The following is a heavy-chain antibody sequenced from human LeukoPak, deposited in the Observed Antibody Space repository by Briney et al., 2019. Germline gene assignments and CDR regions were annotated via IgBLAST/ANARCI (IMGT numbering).Heavy chain of an antibody. D-gene: IGHD1-26*01. J-gene: IGHJ4*02. CDR1: GFTFSSYW. Sequence: GGSLRLSCAASGFTFSSYWMSWVRQAPGKGLEWVANIKQDGSEKYYVDSVKGRFTISRDNAKNSLYLQMNSLRAEDTAVYYCAKDRDASAFDYWGQGTLVTASS. CDR2: IKQDGSEK. CDR3: AKDRDASAFDY. V-gene: IGHV3-7*03.